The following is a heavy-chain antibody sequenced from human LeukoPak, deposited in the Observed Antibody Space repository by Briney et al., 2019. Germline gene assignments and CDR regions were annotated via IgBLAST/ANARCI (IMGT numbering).Heavy chain of an antibody. D-gene: IGHD1-14*01. CDR3: ARETGIIGRDSRVDY. CDR1: GFTFSSSG. V-gene: IGHV3-33*01. Sequence: PGGSLRLSCAASGFTFSSSGVHRVRQAPGKGLEWVAIIRYDGSEKYYADSVEGRFTISKDNSRDTLYLEMDSLRVDDTAVYYCARETGIIGRDSRVDYWGQGALVTVSS. CDR2: IRYDGSEK. J-gene: IGHJ4*02.